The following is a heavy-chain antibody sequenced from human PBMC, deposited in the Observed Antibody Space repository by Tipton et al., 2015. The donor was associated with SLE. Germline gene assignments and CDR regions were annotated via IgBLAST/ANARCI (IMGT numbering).Heavy chain of an antibody. Sequence: TLSLTCTVSGGSVSSNSYYWGWIRQPPGKGLEWIGDVYYSGSSFYNPSLKSRVTISVHTSKNQLSLKLNSVTAADTAVYYCARDVEDLRSSPPAHGFDIWGQGTMVTVSS. CDR2: VYYSGSS. CDR1: GGSVSSNSYY. D-gene: IGHD4-17*01. V-gene: IGHV4-39*07. CDR3: ARDVEDLRSSPPAHGFDI. J-gene: IGHJ3*02.